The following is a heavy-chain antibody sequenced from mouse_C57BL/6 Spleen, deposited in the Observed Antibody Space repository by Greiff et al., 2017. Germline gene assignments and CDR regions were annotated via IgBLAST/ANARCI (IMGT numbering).Heavy chain of an antibody. CDR1: GYTFTSYW. Sequence: QVQLQQSGTELVKPGASVKLSCKASGYTFTSYWMHWVKQRPGQGLEWIGNINPSNGGTNYNEKFKSKATLTVDKSSSTAYMQLSSLTSEDSAVYYCARGEYYYGSSSYSFDYWGQGTTLTVSS. D-gene: IGHD1-1*01. V-gene: IGHV1-53*01. J-gene: IGHJ2*01. CDR3: ARGEYYYGSSSYSFDY. CDR2: INPSNGGT.